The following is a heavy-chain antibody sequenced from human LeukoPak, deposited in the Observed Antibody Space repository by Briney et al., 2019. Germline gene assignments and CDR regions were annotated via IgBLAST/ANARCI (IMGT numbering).Heavy chain of an antibody. CDR1: GYTFTGYF. V-gene: IGHV1-8*02. CDR3: VRGIQRLLWFGDLSSEWRVGDY. Sequence: ASVKVSCKASGYTFTGYFIHWVRQAPGQGLEWMGWINPNSGNTGYAQKFQGRVTMTRNTSISTAYMELSSLRSEDTAVYYCVRGIQRLLWFGDLSSEWRVGDYWGQGTLVAVSS. D-gene: IGHD3-10*01. CDR2: INPNSGNT. J-gene: IGHJ4*02.